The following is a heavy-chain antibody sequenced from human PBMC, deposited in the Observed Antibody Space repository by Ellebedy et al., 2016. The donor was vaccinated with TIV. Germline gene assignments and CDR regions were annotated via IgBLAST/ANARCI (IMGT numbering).Heavy chain of an antibody. D-gene: IGHD2-8*01. CDR1: GGSISSGGYS. Sequence: MPSETLSLTCAVSGGSISSGGYSWSWIRQPPGKGLVWIGEINHSGSTNYNPSLKSRVTISVDTSKNQFSLELSSVTAADTAVYYCARRSFRYSYCTNGVCESSYYYYGMDVWGQGTTVTVSS. J-gene: IGHJ6*02. CDR2: INHSGST. CDR3: ARRSFRYSYCTNGVCESSYYYYGMDV. V-gene: IGHV4-30-2*02.